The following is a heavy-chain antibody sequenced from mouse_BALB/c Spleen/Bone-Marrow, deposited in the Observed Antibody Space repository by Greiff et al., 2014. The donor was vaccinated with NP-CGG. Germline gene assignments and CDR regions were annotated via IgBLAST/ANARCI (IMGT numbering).Heavy chain of an antibody. V-gene: IGHV1-87*01. CDR2: IYPGDGDT. Sequence: VQLQESGAELARPGASVKLSCKASGYTFTSYWMQWVKQRPGQGLEWIGAIYPGDGDTRYTQKFKGKATLTADKSSSTAYMQPSSLASEDSAVYYCASQGDYGSFDYWGQGTTLTVSS. CDR1: GYTFTSYW. D-gene: IGHD1-1*02. CDR3: ASQGDYGSFDY. J-gene: IGHJ2*01.